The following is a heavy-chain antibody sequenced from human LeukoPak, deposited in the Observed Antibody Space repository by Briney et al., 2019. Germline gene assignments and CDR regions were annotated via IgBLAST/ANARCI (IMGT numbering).Heavy chain of an antibody. D-gene: IGHD6-19*01. CDR3: ARHKWLVD. J-gene: IGHJ4*02. CDR2: INHSGST. CDR1: GFTFSSYW. Sequence: LRLSCAASGFTFSSYWMSWVRQAPGKGLEWIGEINHSGSTNYNPSLKSRVTISVDTSKNQFSLKLSSVTAADTAVYYCARHKWLVDWGQGTLVTVSS. V-gene: IGHV4-34*01.